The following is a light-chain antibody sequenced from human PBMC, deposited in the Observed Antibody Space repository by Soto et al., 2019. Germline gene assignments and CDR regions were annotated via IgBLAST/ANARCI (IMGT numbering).Light chain of an antibody. CDR3: QQYGSSPPT. J-gene: IGKJ1*01. CDR2: TAS. Sequence: EIVLTQYPDTLSLSPGERATLFCRASQSVTDRYLAWYQRKPGQAPRLIIYTASSRATGIPDRFSGSGSGTDFTLTISRLEPEDFEMYYCQQYGSSPPTLGQGTKVDIK. CDR1: QSVTDRY. V-gene: IGKV3-20*01.